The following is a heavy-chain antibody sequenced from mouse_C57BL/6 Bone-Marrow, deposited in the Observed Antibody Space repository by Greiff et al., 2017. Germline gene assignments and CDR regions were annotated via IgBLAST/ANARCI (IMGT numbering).Heavy chain of an antibody. Sequence: EVQLQQSGAELVRPGASVKLSCTASGFNIKDDYMHWVKQRPEQGLEWIGWIDPENGDTEYASKFQGKATITVDTSSNTAYLQLSSLTSEDTAVYYCTSFITTAELNFDYWGQGTTLTVSS. D-gene: IGHD1-1*01. CDR2: IDPENGDT. CDR1: GFNIKDDY. CDR3: TSFITTAELNFDY. V-gene: IGHV14-4*01. J-gene: IGHJ2*01.